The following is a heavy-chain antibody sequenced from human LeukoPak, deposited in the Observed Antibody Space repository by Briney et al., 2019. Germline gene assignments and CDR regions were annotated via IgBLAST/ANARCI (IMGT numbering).Heavy chain of an antibody. D-gene: IGHD4/OR15-4a*01. CDR3: ARRAGAYSHPYDY. J-gene: IGHJ4*02. Sequence: GRSLRLSCTVSGFTVSTNSMSWVRQAPGKGLEWVSFIYSDNTHYPDSVKGRFTISRDNSKNTLYLQMNSLRAEDTAVYYCARRAGAYSHPYDYWGQGTLVTVSS. CDR1: GFTVSTNS. V-gene: IGHV3-53*01. CDR2: IYSDNT.